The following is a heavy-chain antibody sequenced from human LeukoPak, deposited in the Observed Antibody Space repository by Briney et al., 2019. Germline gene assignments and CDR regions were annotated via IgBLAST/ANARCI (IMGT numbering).Heavy chain of an antibody. V-gene: IGHV3-49*04. D-gene: IGHD3-22*01. CDR1: GFTFGDYA. Sequence: SLRLSCTASGFTFGDYAMSWVRQAPGKGLEWVTFIRSKTYGGTTDYAASVKGRFTISRDDSKRIAYLQMNSLKTEDTAVYYCTRNQFFYDSSGYHYGLGAFDIWGQGTLVTVSS. J-gene: IGHJ3*02. CDR3: TRNQFFYDSSGYHYGLGAFDI. CDR2: IRSKTYGGTT.